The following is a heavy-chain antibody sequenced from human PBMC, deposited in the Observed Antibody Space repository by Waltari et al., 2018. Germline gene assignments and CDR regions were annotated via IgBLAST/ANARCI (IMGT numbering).Heavy chain of an antibody. Sequence: QVQLQQWGAGLLKPSETLSLTCAVYGGSFSGYYWSWIRQPPGKGLEWIGEINHSGSTNYNPSLKSRVSISVDTSKNQFSLKLSSVTAADTAVYYCARTRWFWSGYHNWFDPWGQGTLVTVSS. J-gene: IGHJ5*02. V-gene: IGHV4-34*01. CDR3: ARTRWFWSGYHNWFDP. D-gene: IGHD3-3*01. CDR1: GGSFSGYY. CDR2: INHSGST.